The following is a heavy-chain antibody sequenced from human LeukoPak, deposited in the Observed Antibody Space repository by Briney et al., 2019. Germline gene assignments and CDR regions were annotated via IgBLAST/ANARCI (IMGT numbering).Heavy chain of an antibody. V-gene: IGHV4-30-4*01. Sequence: SQTLSLTCTVSGGSISSGDYYWSWIRQPPGKGLEWIGYIYYSGSTYYNPSLKSRVTISVDTSKNQFSLKLSSVTAADTAVYYCARHLPYGAYFDYWGQGTLVTVSS. D-gene: IGHD4-17*01. CDR1: GGSISSGDYY. J-gene: IGHJ4*02. CDR3: ARHLPYGAYFDY. CDR2: IYYSGST.